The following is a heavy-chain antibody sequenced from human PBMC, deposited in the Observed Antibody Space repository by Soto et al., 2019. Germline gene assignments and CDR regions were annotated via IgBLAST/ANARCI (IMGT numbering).Heavy chain of an antibody. V-gene: IGHV1-18*01. CDR2: ISAYNGNT. D-gene: IGHD3-22*01. Sequence: QVQLVQSGAEVKKPGASVKVSCKASGYTFTSYGISWVRQAPGQGLEWMGWISAYNGNTNYAQKLQGRVTVTTDTPTSTDYMELRSLRSDDTAVYYCARAPTDYYYDSSGYYWGQGTLVTVSS. J-gene: IGHJ4*02. CDR1: GYTFTSYG. CDR3: ARAPTDYYYDSSGYY.